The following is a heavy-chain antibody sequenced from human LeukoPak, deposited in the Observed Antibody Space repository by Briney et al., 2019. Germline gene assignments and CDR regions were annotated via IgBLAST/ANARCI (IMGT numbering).Heavy chain of an antibody. CDR1: GYTFTSYG. V-gene: IGHV1-18*01. CDR3: ARFEGYCSGGSCLDY. Sequence: ASVKVSCKASGYTFTSYGISWVRQAPGQGLEWMGWISAYNGNTNYAQKLQDRVTMTTDTSTSTAYTELRSLRSDDTAVYYCARFEGYCSGGSCLDYWGQGTLVTVSS. J-gene: IGHJ4*02. CDR2: ISAYNGNT. D-gene: IGHD2-15*01.